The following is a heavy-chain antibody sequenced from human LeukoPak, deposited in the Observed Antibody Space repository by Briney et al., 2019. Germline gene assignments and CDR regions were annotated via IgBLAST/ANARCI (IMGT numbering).Heavy chain of an antibody. D-gene: IGHD3-3*01. J-gene: IGHJ5*02. CDR3: ARSHGGITIRNWFDP. CDR2: INPDSGGT. V-gene: IGHV1-2*02. Sequence: ASVKVSCKASGYTFTGYYMHWVRQAPGQGLEWMGWINPDSGGTNYAQKFQGRVTMTRDTSISTAYMELSRLRSDDTAVYYCARSHGGITIRNWFDPWGQGTLVTVSS. CDR1: GYTFTGYY.